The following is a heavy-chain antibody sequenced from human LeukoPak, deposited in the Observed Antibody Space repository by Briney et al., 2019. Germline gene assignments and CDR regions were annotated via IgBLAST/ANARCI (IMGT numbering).Heavy chain of an antibody. Sequence: GGSLRLSCVVYGFGFSDSYMTWIRQTPGKGLEWLAYISGSGSDIYYADSVKGRFTISRDNAKNSLYLQMNSLRPDDTALYYCSTDPRLLIYWGHGTLVTVSS. CDR2: ISGSGSDI. D-gene: IGHD2-8*01. CDR3: STDPRLLIY. J-gene: IGHJ4*01. CDR1: GFGFSDSY. V-gene: IGHV3-11*01.